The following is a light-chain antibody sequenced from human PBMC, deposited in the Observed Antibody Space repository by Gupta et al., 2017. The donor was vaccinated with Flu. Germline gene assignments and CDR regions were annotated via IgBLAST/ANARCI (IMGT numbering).Light chain of an antibody. V-gene: IGKV1-39*01. Sequence: DIQMTQSPSSLSASVGDRVTITCRASQSISSYLNWYQQKPGKAPKLLIYAASSLQSGVPSRFSGSGSGTDFTLTISRRQPEDFATYYCQQSDSTLNSFGQGTKLEIK. CDR3: QQSDSTLNS. CDR2: AAS. J-gene: IGKJ2*03. CDR1: QSISSY.